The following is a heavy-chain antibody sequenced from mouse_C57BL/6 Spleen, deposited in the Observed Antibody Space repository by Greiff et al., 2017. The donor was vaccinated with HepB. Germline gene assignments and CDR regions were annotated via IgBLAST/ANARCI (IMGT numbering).Heavy chain of an antibody. Sequence: QVQLKESGAELVRPGTSVKVSCKASGYAFTNYLIEWVKQRPGQGLEWIGVINPGSGGTNYNEKFKGKATLTADKSSSTAYMQLSSLTSEDSAVYFCARERGYYYGSSLYYFDYWGQGTTLTVSS. CDR2: INPGSGGT. D-gene: IGHD1-1*01. V-gene: IGHV1-54*01. J-gene: IGHJ2*01. CDR3: ARERGYYYGSSLYYFDY. CDR1: GYAFTNYL.